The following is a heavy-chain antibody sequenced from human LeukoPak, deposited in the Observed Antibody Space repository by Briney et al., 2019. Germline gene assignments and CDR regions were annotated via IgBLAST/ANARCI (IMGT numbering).Heavy chain of an antibody. V-gene: IGHV1-24*01. CDR1: GYTLTALS. CDR2: FDPEDGET. CDR3: ATALTVVTGDAFDI. J-gene: IGHJ3*02. D-gene: IGHD4-23*01. Sequence: ASVKVSCKVSGYTLTALSMHWVRQAPGKGLEWMGGFDPEDGETIYAQKFQGRVTMTEDTSTDTAYMGLSSLRSEDTAVYYCATALTVVTGDAFDIWGQGTMVTVSS.